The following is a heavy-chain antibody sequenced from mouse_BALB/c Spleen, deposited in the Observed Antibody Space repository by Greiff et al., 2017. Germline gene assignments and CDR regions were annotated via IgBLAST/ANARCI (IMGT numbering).Heavy chain of an antibody. CDR1: GYTFSSYW. D-gene: IGHD2-4*01. CDR2: ILPGSGST. Sequence: VQLQQSGAELMKPGASVKISCKATGYTFSSYWIEWVKQRPGHGLEWIGEILPGSGSTNYNEKFKGKATFTADTSSNTAYMQLSSLTSEDSAVYYCARDYDYDGLYGYFDVWGAGTTVTVSS. V-gene: IGHV1-9*01. J-gene: IGHJ1*01. CDR3: ARDYDYDGLYGYFDV.